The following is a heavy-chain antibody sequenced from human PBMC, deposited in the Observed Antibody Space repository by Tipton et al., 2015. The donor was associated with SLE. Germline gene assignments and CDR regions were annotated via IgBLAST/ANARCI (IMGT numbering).Heavy chain of an antibody. CDR1: GFTFSSYY. CDR3: ARVSPISDAFDI. D-gene: IGHD5-12*01. J-gene: IGHJ3*02. V-gene: IGHV3-11*06. CDR2: ISSSSSYT. Sequence: GSLRLSCAASGFTFSSYYMSWIRQAPGKGLEWVSYISSSSSYTNYADSVKGRFTISRDNAKNSLYLQMNSLRAEDTAVYYCARVSPISDAFDIWGQGTMVTVSS.